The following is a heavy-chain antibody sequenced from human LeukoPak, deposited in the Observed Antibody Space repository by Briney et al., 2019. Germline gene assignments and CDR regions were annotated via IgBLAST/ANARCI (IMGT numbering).Heavy chain of an antibody. D-gene: IGHD3-16*02. Sequence: GGSLRLSCVGSGFTFSIYGMHWVRQAPGKGLEWVAFIRYDGSNENYADFVKGRFTISRDNSKNTLYLQMNSLRTEDTAVYYCARGLLPVNWYFDLWGRGTLVTVSS. CDR2: IRYDGSNE. V-gene: IGHV3-30*02. CDR1: GFTFSIYG. CDR3: ARGLLPVNWYFDL. J-gene: IGHJ2*01.